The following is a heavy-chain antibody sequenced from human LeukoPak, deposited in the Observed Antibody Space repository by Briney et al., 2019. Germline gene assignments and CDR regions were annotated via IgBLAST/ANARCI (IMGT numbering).Heavy chain of an antibody. D-gene: IGHD6-13*01. J-gene: IGHJ4*02. Sequence: SETLSLTCAVYGGSFSGYYWSWIRQPPGKGLEWIGEINHSGSTNYNPSLKSRVTISVDTSKNQFSLKLSSVTAADTAVYYCASEKQGPTDYWGQGTLVTVSS. CDR1: GGSFSGYY. CDR3: ASEKQGPTDY. V-gene: IGHV4-34*01. CDR2: INHSGST.